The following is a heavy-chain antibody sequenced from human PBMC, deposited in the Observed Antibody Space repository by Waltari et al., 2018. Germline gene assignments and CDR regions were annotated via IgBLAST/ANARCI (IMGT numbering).Heavy chain of an antibody. V-gene: IGHV3-53*01. D-gene: IGHD2-21*02. CDR3: ATDGDGDCSLCLAQ. Sequence: EVQLVESGGGVIQPGGSLSLSCAASGFIVSTNYMSWVRQAPGKGLEWVSVIYNDGTKLYADSVKGRFTVSRDNSKNMVHLQMDNLRAEDTAVYYCATDGDGDCSLCLAQWGQGTLVTVS. J-gene: IGHJ4*02. CDR1: GFIVSTNY. CDR2: IYNDGTK.